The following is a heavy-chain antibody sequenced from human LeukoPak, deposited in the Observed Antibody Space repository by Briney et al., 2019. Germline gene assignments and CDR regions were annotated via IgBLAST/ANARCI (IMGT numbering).Heavy chain of an antibody. V-gene: IGHV3-74*01. Sequence: GGPLRLSCAASGFTFSSSWMHWVRQAPGKGLVWVSRITRDGSSTTYADSVKGRFTTSRDNAKNTLYLQMDSLRDDDTAVYYCARDPGYESWSPFWGGMDVWGNGTTVIVSS. CDR1: GFTFSSSW. J-gene: IGHJ6*04. D-gene: IGHD3-16*01. CDR3: ARDPGYESWSPFWGGMDV. CDR2: ITRDGSST.